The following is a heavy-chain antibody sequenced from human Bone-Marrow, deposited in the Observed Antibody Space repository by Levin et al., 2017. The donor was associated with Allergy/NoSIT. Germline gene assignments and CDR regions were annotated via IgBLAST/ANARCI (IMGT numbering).Heavy chain of an antibody. J-gene: IGHJ6*02. CDR2: ISYDGHNK. Sequence: GESLKISCAASGFSFSSRAIHWVRQAPGKGLEWLAAISYDGHNKYYAESVKGRFTISRDNSKNTLYLQMDNLRAEDTAVYYCASGYADGSGAYGGVGDYYGMDVWGQGTTVTVSS. CDR3: ASGYADGSGAYGGVGDYYGMDV. CDR1: GFSFSSRA. D-gene: IGHD3-22*01. V-gene: IGHV3-30*04.